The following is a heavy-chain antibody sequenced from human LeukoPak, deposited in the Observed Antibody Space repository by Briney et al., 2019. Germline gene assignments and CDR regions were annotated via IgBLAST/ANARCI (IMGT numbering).Heavy chain of an antibody. CDR2: INPNSGTT. CDR3: ARSPITIFGVASLDP. CDR1: GYTFTGYY. Sequence: GASVKVSCKASGYTFTGYYMHWVRQAPGQGLEWMGWINPNSGTTNYAQKSQGRVTMTRDTSITTAYMELSSLSSDDTAIYYCARSPITIFGVASLDPWGQGTLVTVSS. D-gene: IGHD3-3*01. J-gene: IGHJ5*02. V-gene: IGHV1-2*02.